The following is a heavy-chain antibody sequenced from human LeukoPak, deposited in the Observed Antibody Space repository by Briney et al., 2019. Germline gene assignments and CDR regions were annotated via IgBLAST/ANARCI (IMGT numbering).Heavy chain of an antibody. CDR1: VGTFSSYA. Sequence: SVKVSCKASVGTFSSYAISWVRQAPGQGLEWMGVIIPIFGTANYAQKFQGRVTITADESTSTAYMELSSLRSEDTAVYYCARVGCSGGSCYFRYYFDYWGQGTLVTVSS. CDR2: IIPIFGTA. J-gene: IGHJ4*02. D-gene: IGHD2-15*01. CDR3: ARVGCSGGSCYFRYYFDY. V-gene: IGHV1-69*13.